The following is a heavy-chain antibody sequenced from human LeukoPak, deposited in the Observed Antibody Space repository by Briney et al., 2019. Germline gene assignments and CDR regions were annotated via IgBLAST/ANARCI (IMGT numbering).Heavy chain of an antibody. CDR1: GYTFTGYY. CDR2: INPNSGDT. D-gene: IGHD1-1*01. CDR3: ARDRQGLTTGANNWFDP. J-gene: IGHJ5*02. Sequence: GASVKVSCKASGYTFTGYYMHWVRQAPGQGLEWMGWINPNSGDTNYAQKFQGRVTMTRDTSITTAYMELSTLRSDDTAVYYCARDRQGLTTGANNWFDPWGQGTLVTVPS. V-gene: IGHV1-2*02.